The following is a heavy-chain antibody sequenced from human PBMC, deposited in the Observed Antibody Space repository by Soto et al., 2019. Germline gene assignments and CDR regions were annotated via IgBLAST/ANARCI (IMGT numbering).Heavy chain of an antibody. V-gene: IGHV3-7*03. CDR3: ASDDFFRDY. CDR1: GFTLGSYG. CDR2: IKQDGSEQ. D-gene: IGHD3-3*01. J-gene: IGHJ4*02. Sequence: PVGSLRLSFAPSGFTLGSYGWSWVRQAPGKGLEWVANIKQDGSEQYYVDSVKGRFTISRDNAKNSLYLQMTSLRAEDTAVYYCASDDFFRDYWGQGTLVTVSS.